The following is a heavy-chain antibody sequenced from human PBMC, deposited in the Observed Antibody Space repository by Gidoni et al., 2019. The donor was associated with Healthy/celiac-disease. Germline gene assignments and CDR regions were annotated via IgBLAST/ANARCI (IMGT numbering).Heavy chain of an antibody. CDR1: GGTFSSYA. J-gene: IGHJ5*02. CDR2: IIPIFGTA. V-gene: IGHV1-69*01. D-gene: IGHD6-19*01. Sequence: QVQLVQSGAEVKKPGASVKVSCKAAGGTFSSYAISWVRQAPGQGLGWMGGIIPIFGTANYSQKFQGRVTITADESTSTAYMELSSLRSEDTAVYYCATRPYSSGWFFSWGQGTLVTVSS. CDR3: ATRPYSSGWFFS.